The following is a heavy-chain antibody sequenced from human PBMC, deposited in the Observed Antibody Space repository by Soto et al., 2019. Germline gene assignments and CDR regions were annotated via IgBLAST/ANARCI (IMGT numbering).Heavy chain of an antibody. V-gene: IGHV5-51*01. D-gene: IGHD4-17*01. CDR2: IHPADSDT. J-gene: IGHJ4*02. Sequence: GESLKISCKGSGYRFSLYWIGWVRQMPGKGLEWMGIIHPADSDTRYSPSFEGQVTFSADKSINTAYLQWSSLKASDTAMYYFARHTGPGQRSLDYWGQGSLGTVSS. CDR1: GYRFSLYW. CDR3: ARHTGPGQRSLDY.